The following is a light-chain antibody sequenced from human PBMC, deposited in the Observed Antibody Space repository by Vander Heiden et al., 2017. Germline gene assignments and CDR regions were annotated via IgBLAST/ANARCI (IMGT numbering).Light chain of an antibody. V-gene: IGKV1-8*01. CDR2: AAS. CDR1: QGISSY. J-gene: IGKJ2*01. Sequence: AIRMTQYPSSFSASTGDRVTITCRASQGISSYLAWYQQKPGKAPKLLIYAASTLQSGVPSRFSGSGSGTDFTLTISCLQSEDFATYSCQQYDSYPQGTFGQRTKLEIK. CDR3: QQYDSYPQGT.